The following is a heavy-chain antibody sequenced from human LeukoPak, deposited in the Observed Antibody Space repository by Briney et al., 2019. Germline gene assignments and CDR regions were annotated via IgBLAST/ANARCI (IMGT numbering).Heavy chain of an antibody. CDR2: ISGSGGST. V-gene: IGHV3-23*01. CDR3: AKFHCSSTSCYLPLYYYYMDV. Sequence: GGSLRLSCVISGFSVGRKYMSWVRQAPGKGLEWVSAISGSGGSTYYADSVKGRFTISRDNSKNTLYLQMNSLRAEDTAVYYCAKFHCSSTSCYLPLYYYYMDVWGKGTTVTVSS. D-gene: IGHD2-2*01. CDR1: GFSVGRKY. J-gene: IGHJ6*03.